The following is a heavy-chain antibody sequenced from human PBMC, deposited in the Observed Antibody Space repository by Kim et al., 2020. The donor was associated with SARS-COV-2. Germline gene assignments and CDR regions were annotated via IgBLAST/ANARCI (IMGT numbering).Heavy chain of an antibody. Sequence: SQTLSLTCAISGDSVSTSSASSNWIRQSPSRGLEWLGRTYYRSKWYNDYAVSVKSRITVNPDTSKNQFSLQLNSVTPEDTGVYFCARGVSSKNAFDFWGQGTMVTVSS. J-gene: IGHJ3*01. CDR1: GDSVSTSSAS. V-gene: IGHV6-1*01. CDR2: TYYRSKWYN. CDR3: ARGVSSKNAFDF. D-gene: IGHD2-15*01.